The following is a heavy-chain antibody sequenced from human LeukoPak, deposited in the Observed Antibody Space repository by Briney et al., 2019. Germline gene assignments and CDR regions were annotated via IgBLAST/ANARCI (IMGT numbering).Heavy chain of an antibody. CDR1: GFTFRTYA. D-gene: IGHD2-15*01. CDR2: ISGSGGST. CDR3: ANTDIVAPGHAFDI. V-gene: IGHV3-23*01. J-gene: IGHJ3*02. Sequence: GGSLRLSCAASGFTFRTYAMNWVRQAPGKGLEWVSVISGSGGSTNYADSVKGRFTISRDNSKNTLYLQMNSLRAEDTAVYYCANTDIVAPGHAFDIWGQGTMVTVSS.